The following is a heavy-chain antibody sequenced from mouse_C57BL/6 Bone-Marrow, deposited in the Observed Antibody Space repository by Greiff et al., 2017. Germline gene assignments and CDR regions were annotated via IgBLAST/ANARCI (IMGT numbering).Heavy chain of an antibody. J-gene: IGHJ3*01. D-gene: IGHD1-1*01. Sequence: QVQLQQSGAELVMPGASVKLSCKASGYTFTSYWMHWVKQRPGQGLEWIGEIDPSDSYTNYNQKFKGKSTLTVDKSSSTAYMQLSSLTSEDSAVYYCSRDYSGSSCAYWGQGTLVTVSA. V-gene: IGHV1-69*01. CDR3: SRDYSGSSCAY. CDR2: IDPSDSYT. CDR1: GYTFTSYW.